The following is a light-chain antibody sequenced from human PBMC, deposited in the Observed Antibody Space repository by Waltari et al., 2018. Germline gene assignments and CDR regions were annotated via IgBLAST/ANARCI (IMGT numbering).Light chain of an antibody. V-gene: IGKV1-9*01. Sequence: DTQLTKSPSFLSASVGDRVTITCRASQVISSHLAWYQQEPGKAPKLLIYAASTLQTGVPSRFSGSGSGTEFTLRISSLQPEDFGSYYCQQLHAYPLSFGGGTKVEIK. J-gene: IGKJ4*01. CDR1: QVISSH. CDR3: QQLHAYPLS. CDR2: AAS.